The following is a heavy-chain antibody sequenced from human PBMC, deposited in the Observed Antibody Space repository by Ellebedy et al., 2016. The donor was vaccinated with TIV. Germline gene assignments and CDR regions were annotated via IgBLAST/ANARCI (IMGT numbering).Heavy chain of an antibody. CDR1: GYTFTTYG. D-gene: IGHD2-2*01. CDR3: ATGTYSSSSHGMDV. CDR2: ISAYSGDT. Sequence: ASVKVSCXTSGYTFTTYGLSWVRQAPGQGLEWVGWISAYSGDTKYGQKFQGRVTITADKSTSTAYMEVTSLRSEDTAVYYCATGTYSSSSHGMDVWGQGTTVTVSS. V-gene: IGHV1-18*01. J-gene: IGHJ6*02.